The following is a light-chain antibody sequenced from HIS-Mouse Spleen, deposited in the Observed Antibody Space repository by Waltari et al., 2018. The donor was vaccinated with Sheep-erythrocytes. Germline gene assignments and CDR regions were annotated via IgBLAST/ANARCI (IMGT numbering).Light chain of an antibody. Sequence: DIVMTQSPDSLAVSLGERATINRKSIQSVFYSSNNKNYLAWYQQKPGQPPKLLIYWASTRESGVPDRFSGSGSGTDFTLTISSLQAEDVAVYYCQQYYSTPLTFGGGTKVEIK. CDR3: QQYYSTPLT. J-gene: IGKJ4*01. CDR2: WAS. CDR1: QSVFYSSNNKNY. V-gene: IGKV4-1*01.